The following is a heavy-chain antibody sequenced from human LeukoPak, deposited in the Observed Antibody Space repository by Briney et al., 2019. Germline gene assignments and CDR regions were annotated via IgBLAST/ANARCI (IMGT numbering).Heavy chain of an antibody. CDR1: GGSISTYY. J-gene: IGHJ4*02. D-gene: IGHD5-24*01. CDR3: ARGRSRDGYNYDY. Sequence: SETLSLTCTVSGGSISTYYWSWIRQPPGKGLEWIGYIYYSGSTNYTPSLKSRVTISVDTSKNQFSLNLGSVTAADTAVYYCARGRSRDGYNYDYWGQGTLVTVSS. V-gene: IGHV4-59*01. CDR2: IYYSGST.